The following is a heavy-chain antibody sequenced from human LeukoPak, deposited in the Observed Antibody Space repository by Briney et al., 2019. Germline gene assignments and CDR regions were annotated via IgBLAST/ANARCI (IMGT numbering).Heavy chain of an antibody. D-gene: IGHD6-19*01. CDR2: ISSSGSTI. V-gene: IGHV3-11*04. J-gene: IGHJ4*02. CDR1: GFTFSDYY. CDR3: ARPMQWLVQPDY. Sequence: PGGSLRLSCAASGFTFSDYYMSWIRQAPGKGLEGVSYISSSGSTIYYADSVKGRFTISRDNAKISLYLQMNSLRAEDTVVYYCARPMQWLVQPDYWGQGTLVTVSS.